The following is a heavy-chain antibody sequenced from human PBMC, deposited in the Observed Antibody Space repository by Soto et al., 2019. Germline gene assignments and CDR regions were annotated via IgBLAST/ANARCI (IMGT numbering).Heavy chain of an antibody. Sequence: EVQLVESGGGLVQPGGSLRLSCVASGFTFSGYWMSWVRQAPGKGLEWVANIKRDGSEIYYVDSVKGRFTISRDNAKDSLYLQMNSLRAEDTAVYYCARAPYCTGGSCSSRVPDYWGQGTLVTVSS. CDR3: ARAPYCTGGSCSSRVPDY. D-gene: IGHD2-15*01. CDR2: IKRDGSEI. CDR1: GFTFSGYW. J-gene: IGHJ4*02. V-gene: IGHV3-7*03.